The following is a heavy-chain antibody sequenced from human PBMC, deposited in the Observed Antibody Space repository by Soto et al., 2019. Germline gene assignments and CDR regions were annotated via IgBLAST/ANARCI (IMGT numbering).Heavy chain of an antibody. CDR1: GFTFSSYW. CDR3: ARDHGSSSWYSLYYYYGMDV. D-gene: IGHD6-13*01. CDR2: INSDGSST. Sequence: GGSLRLSCAASGFTFSSYWMHWVRQAPGKGLVWVSRINSDGSSTSYADSVKGRFTISRDNAKNTLYLQMNSLRAEDTAVYYCARDHGSSSWYSLYYYYGMDVWGQGTTVTVSS. J-gene: IGHJ6*02. V-gene: IGHV3-74*01.